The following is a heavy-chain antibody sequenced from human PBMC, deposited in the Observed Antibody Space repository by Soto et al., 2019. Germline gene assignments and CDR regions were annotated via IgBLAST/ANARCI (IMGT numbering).Heavy chain of an antibody. Sequence: VQLVESGGGLVQPGGSLRLSCAASGFTFSNYWMHWVRQAPGKGLVWVSRIIGDGSGADYADSVKGRVTISRDNAKTTLYLQIHSLGAEDTAVYYCARVPVTRPGMGIDYWGQGTLVTVSS. D-gene: IGHD6-13*01. CDR2: IIGDGSGA. CDR3: ARVPVTRPGMGIDY. J-gene: IGHJ4*02. V-gene: IGHV3-74*01. CDR1: GFTFSNYW.